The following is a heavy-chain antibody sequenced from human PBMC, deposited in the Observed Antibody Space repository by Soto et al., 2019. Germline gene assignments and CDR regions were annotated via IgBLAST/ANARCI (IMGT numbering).Heavy chain of an antibody. CDR1: GFTFSSYA. Sequence: PGGSLRLSCAASGFTFSSYAMSWVRQAPGKGLKWVSTISGSGTSAYYADSVQGRFTFSRDNSKNTLYLQMNSLRAEDTAVYYCAKMSDGWYGAFHIWGQGTMVTVS. CDR3: AKMSDGWYGAFHI. V-gene: IGHV3-23*01. CDR2: ISGSGTSA. J-gene: IGHJ3*02. D-gene: IGHD6-19*01.